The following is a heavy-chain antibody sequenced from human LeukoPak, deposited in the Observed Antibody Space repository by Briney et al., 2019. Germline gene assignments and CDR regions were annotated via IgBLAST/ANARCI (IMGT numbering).Heavy chain of an antibody. CDR1: GGSFSGYY. Sequence: SETLSLTCAVYGGSFSGYYWSWIRQPPGKGLEWIGEINHTGSTNYNPSLKSRVTISVDTSKNQSSLKLTSVTAADTAVYYCARRATYYDILTGFRRGPRGSDYWGQGTLVTVSS. V-gene: IGHV4-34*01. D-gene: IGHD3-9*01. CDR3: ARRATYYDILTGFRRGPRGSDY. J-gene: IGHJ4*02. CDR2: INHTGST.